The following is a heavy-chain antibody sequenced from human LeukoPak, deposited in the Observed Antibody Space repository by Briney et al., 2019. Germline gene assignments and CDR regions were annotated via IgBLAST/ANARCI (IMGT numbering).Heavy chain of an antibody. CDR2: IYYSGNT. D-gene: IGHD6-6*01. V-gene: IGHV4-59*01. J-gene: IGHJ4*02. CDR1: GGSISSSY. Sequence: SETLSLTCTVSGGSISSSYWSWIRQPPGKGLEWIGYIYYSGNTNYNPSLKSRVTISVDTSKNQFSLKLTSVTAADTAVYYCARDREYSSWYIDYWGQGTLVTVSS. CDR3: ARDREYSSWYIDY.